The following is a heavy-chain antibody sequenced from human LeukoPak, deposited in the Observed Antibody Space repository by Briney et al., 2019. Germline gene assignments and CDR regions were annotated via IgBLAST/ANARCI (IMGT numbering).Heavy chain of an antibody. D-gene: IGHD3-3*01. CDR1: GYTFTSYD. Sequence: ASVKVSCKASGYTFTSYDINWVRQATAQGLEWMAWMNPNSGNTGYAQKFQGRVTITRNTSISTAYMELSSLRSEDTAVYYCARGPTYYDFWSGYWDYYYYMDVWGKGTTVTVSS. CDR2: MNPNSGNT. CDR3: ARGPTYYDFWSGYWDYYYYMDV. V-gene: IGHV1-8*03. J-gene: IGHJ6*03.